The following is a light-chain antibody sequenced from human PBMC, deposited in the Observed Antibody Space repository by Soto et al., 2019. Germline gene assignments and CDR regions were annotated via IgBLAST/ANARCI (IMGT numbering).Light chain of an antibody. Sequence: EIVLTQSPGTLSLSPGERATLSCRASQIVSSTYLGWYEQKPGQAPMLLIYGASTRATGIPARFRGRGSGTDFTLTISRVEPEDFAVFYCHQYGSSPWTFGQGTKVEIK. J-gene: IGKJ1*01. CDR3: HQYGSSPWT. CDR1: QIVSSTY. CDR2: GAS. V-gene: IGKV3-20*01.